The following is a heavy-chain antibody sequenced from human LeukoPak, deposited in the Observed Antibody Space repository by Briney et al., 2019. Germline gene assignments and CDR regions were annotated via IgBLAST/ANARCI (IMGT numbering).Heavy chain of an antibody. CDR2: INHSGST. V-gene: IGHV4-34*01. J-gene: IGHJ5*02. Sequence: SETLSLTCTVSGGSISSYHWSWIRQPPGKGLEWIGEINHSGSTNYNPSLKSRVTISVDTSKNQFSLKLSSVTAADTAVYYCASIHIVVVIANGWSDPWGQGTLVTVSS. CDR1: GGSISSYH. D-gene: IGHD2-21*01. CDR3: ASIHIVVVIANGWSDP.